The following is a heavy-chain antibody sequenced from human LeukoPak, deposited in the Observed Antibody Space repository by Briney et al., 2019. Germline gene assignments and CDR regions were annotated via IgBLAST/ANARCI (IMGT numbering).Heavy chain of an antibody. CDR2: ISYDGSNK. CDR3: AKDSPITTIDY. V-gene: IGHV3-30*18. J-gene: IGHJ4*02. D-gene: IGHD1-14*01. CDR1: GFTFSSYG. Sequence: GRSLRLSCAASGFTFSSYGMHWVRQAPGKGLEWVAVISYDGSNKYYADSVKGRFTISRDNSKNTLYLQMNSLRAEDTAVYYCAKDSPITTIDYWGQGTLVTVSS.